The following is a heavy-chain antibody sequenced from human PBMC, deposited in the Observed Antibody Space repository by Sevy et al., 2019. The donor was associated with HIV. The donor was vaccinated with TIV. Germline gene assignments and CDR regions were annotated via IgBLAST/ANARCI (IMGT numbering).Heavy chain of an antibody. CDR2: ISGSGDNT. J-gene: IGHJ4*02. V-gene: IGHV3-23*01. D-gene: IGHD5-18*01. CDR3: AKDSGDDNYGLFEY. Sequence: GGSLRLSCGASGFTFSNYAMSWVRQAPGKGLEWVSSISGSGDNTYYADSVKGRFTVSRDNSKNTLYLQMNSLRAEDTAVYYCAKDSGDDNYGLFEYWGQGTLVTVSS. CDR1: GFTFSNYA.